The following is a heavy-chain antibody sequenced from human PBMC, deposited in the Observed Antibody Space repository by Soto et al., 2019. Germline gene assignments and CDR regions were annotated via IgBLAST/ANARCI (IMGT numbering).Heavy chain of an antibody. Sequence: ASVNVSCKSSGYTFTGYYIHWVRQAPGQGLEWMGWINPNSGGTNYAQKFQGRVTMTRDTSISTAYMELSRLRSDDTTVYYCAREVQGGAVAGYAFDIWGQGTMVTVSS. CDR2: INPNSGGT. CDR1: GYTFTGYY. CDR3: AREVQGGAVAGYAFDI. V-gene: IGHV1-2*02. D-gene: IGHD6-19*01. J-gene: IGHJ3*02.